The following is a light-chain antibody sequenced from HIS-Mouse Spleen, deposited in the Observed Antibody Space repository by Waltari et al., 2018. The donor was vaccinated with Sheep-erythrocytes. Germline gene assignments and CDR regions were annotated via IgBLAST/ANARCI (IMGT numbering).Light chain of an antibody. Sequence: QSALTQPRSVSGSPGQSVTISCTGTSSDVGGYNYVSWYQQHPGKAPNPMIYDVSKRPSGVPDRFSGSKSGNTASLTISGRQAEDEADYYCCSYAGSYNHVFATGTKVTVL. J-gene: IGLJ1*01. V-gene: IGLV2-11*01. CDR2: DVS. CDR1: SSDVGGYNY. CDR3: CSYAGSYNHV.